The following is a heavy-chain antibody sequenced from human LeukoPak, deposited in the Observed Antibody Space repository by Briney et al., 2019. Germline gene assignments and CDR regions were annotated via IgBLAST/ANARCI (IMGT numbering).Heavy chain of an antibody. CDR2: ISSSSSYI. J-gene: IGHJ4*02. CDR3: ARDRVGWWFGELNYFDY. CDR1: GFTFSSYS. V-gene: IGHV3-21*01. Sequence: GGSLRLSCAASGFTFSSYSMNWVRQAPGKGLEWVSSISSSSSYIYYADSVKGRFTISRDNAKNSLYLQMNSLRAEDTAVYYCARDRVGWWFGELNYFDYWGQGTLVTVSS. D-gene: IGHD3-10*01.